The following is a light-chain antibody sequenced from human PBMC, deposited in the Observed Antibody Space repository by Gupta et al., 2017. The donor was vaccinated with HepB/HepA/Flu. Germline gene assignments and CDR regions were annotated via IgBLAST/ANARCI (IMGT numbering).Light chain of an antibody. CDR3: QSYDNMDV. Sequence: NFMLTQPHSVSGSPGETVITSCTRSSGSIASNDVQWYQQRPGSAPTTLIYEDYQRPSGVPGRFSGSIDISSNSASLTISGLKTEDEAEYYCQSYDNMDVFGTGTKVTVL. CDR1: SGSIASND. V-gene: IGLV6-57*03. J-gene: IGLJ1*01. CDR2: EDY.